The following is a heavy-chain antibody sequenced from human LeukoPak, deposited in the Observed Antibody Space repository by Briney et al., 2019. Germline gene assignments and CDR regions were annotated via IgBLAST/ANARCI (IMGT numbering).Heavy chain of an antibody. J-gene: IGHJ4*02. CDR2: IYYSGST. CDR1: AGSISSGGYY. V-gene: IGHV4-31*03. CDR3: ARDRGLQSFDY. D-gene: IGHD5-24*01. Sequence: SETLSLTCTVSAGSISSGGYYWSWIRQHPGKCLEWIGYIYYSGSTYYNPSLKSRVTISVDTSKNQFSLKLSSVTAADTAVYYCARDRGLQSFDYWGQGTLVTVSS.